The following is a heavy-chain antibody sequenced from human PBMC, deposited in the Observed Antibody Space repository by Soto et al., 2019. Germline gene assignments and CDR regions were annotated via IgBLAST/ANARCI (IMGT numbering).Heavy chain of an antibody. CDR2: ISTSGTT. V-gene: IGHV4-4*07. CDR3: ERDAGPDRWFDT. CDR1: GASIRSYF. D-gene: IGHD6-13*01. Sequence: SETLSLTCTVSGASIRSYFWTWIRQPAGKGLDWIGRISTSGTTNYNPSLKSRVTMSVDTSKNHFSLNLSSVTAADTAVYYCERDAGPDRWFDTWGQGTLVTVSS. J-gene: IGHJ5*02.